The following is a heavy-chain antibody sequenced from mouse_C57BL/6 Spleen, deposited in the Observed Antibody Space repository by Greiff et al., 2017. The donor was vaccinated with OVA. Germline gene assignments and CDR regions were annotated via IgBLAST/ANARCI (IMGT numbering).Heavy chain of an antibody. D-gene: IGHD2-1*01. CDR3: ARSIYYGNYEVFDY. CDR1: GYTFTDYY. CDR2: IYPGSGNT. J-gene: IGHJ2*01. Sequence: QVQLQQSGAELVRPGASVKLSCKASGYTFTDYYINWVKQRPGQGLEWIASIYPGSGNTYYNEKFKGKATMTAEKSSSTAYMKLSYLTSEDSAAYYCARSIYYGNYEVFDYWGQGTTLTVSS. V-gene: IGHV1-76*01.